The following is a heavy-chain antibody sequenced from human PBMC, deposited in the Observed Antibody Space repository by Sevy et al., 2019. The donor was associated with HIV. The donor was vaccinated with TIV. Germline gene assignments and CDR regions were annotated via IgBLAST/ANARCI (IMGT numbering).Heavy chain of an antibody. CDR2: IYHSGRT. Sequence: SETLSLTCAVSGYSISSGYYWGWIRQPPGKGLEWIGSIYHSGRTYYNPSLKSRVTISVDTSKNQFSLKLSSVTAADTAVYYFARHAAAGTRWFDPWGQGTLVTVSS. CDR3: ARHAAAGTRWFDP. D-gene: IGHD6-13*01. V-gene: IGHV4-38-2*01. CDR1: GYSISSGYY. J-gene: IGHJ5*02.